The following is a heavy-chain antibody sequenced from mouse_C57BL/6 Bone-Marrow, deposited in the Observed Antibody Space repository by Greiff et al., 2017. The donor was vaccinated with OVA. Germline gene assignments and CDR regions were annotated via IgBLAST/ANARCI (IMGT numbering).Heavy chain of an antibody. V-gene: IGHV1-5*01. D-gene: IGHD2-1*01. CDR3: NGNYEFAY. Sequence: VQLQQSGTVLARPGASVKMSCKTSGYTFTSYWMHWVKQRPGQGLEWIGAIYPGNSDTSYNQKFKGKAKLTAVTSASTAYMELSSLTYEASSVYYCNGNYEFAYWGQGTLVTVSA. J-gene: IGHJ3*01. CDR1: GYTFTSYW. CDR2: IYPGNSDT.